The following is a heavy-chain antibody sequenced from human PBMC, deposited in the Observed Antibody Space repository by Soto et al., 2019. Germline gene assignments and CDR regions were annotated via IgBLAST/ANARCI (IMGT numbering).Heavy chain of an antibody. J-gene: IGHJ4*02. CDR2: IYYSGST. V-gene: IGHV4-39*07. CDR1: GGSISSSSYY. CDR3: ARGASRYDSSGYYIY. Sequence: PSETLSLTCTVSGGSISSSSYYWGWICQPPGKGLEWIGSIYYSGSTYYNPSLKSRVTISVDTSKNQFSLKLSSVTAADTAVYYCARGASRYDSSGYYIYWGQGTLVTVSS. D-gene: IGHD3-22*01.